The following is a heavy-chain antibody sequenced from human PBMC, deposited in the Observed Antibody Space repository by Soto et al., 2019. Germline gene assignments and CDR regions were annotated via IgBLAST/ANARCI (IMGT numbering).Heavy chain of an antibody. Sequence: QVQLVQSGAEVKKPGSSVKVSCKASGGTFSSYTISWVRQAPGQGLEWMGRIIPILGIANYAQKFQGRVTXXAXKXXSTAYMELSSLRSEDTAVYYCARDVYSNYEIWFDPWGQGTLVTVSS. J-gene: IGHJ5*02. CDR1: GGTFSSYT. CDR3: ARDVYSNYEIWFDP. D-gene: IGHD4-4*01. V-gene: IGHV1-69*08. CDR2: IIPILGIA.